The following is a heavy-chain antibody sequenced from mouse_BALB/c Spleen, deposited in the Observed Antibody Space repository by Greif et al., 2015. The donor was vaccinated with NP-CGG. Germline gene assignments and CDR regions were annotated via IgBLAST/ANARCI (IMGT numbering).Heavy chain of an antibody. CDR1: GYTFTSYW. J-gene: IGHJ4*01. CDR3: AIYDGYYYYAMDY. CDR2: INPSNGRT. D-gene: IGHD2-3*01. Sequence: QVQLQQPGAELVKPGASVKLSCKASGYTFTSYWMHWVKQRPGQGLEWIGAINPSNGRTNYNEKFKSKATLTVDKSSSTAYMQLSSLTSEDSAVYYCAIYDGYYYYAMDYWGQGTSVTVSS. V-gene: IGHV1S81*02.